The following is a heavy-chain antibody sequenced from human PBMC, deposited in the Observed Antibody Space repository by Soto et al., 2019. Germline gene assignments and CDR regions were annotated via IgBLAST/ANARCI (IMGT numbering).Heavy chain of an antibody. CDR3: AGSITGTTYYGMDV. CDR2: INPSGGST. Sequence: ASVKVSCKASGGTFSSYAISWVRQAPGQGLEWMGIINPSGGSTSYAQKFQGRVTMTRDTSTSTVYMELSSLRSEDTAVYYCAGSITGTTYYGMDVWGQGTTVTVSS. J-gene: IGHJ6*02. V-gene: IGHV1-46*01. CDR1: GGTFSSYA. D-gene: IGHD1-7*01.